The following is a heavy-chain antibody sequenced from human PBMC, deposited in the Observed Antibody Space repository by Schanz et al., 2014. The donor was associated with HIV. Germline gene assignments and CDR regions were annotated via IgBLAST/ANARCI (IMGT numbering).Heavy chain of an antibody. CDR3: VRVANYDGDDYYQRSHFDL. Sequence: QVQLVQSGAEVKKPGASVKVSCKAFGGTLSNYAISWVRQAPGQGLEWLGLIMPKFGTENYAQKYQGRVTLTADATTAYMDLSNLKFEDTAVYYCVRVANYDGDDYYQRSHFDLWGQGTLVTVSS. D-gene: IGHD3-22*01. J-gene: IGHJ4*02. CDR1: GGTLSNYA. CDR2: IMPKFGTE. V-gene: IGHV1-69*01.